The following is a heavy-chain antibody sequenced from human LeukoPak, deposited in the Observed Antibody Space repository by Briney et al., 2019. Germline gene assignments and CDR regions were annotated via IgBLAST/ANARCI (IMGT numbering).Heavy chain of an antibody. CDR2: IRYDGSNK. Sequence: GGSLRLSCAASGFTFSSYGMHWVRQAPGKGLEWVAFIRYDGSNKYYADSVKGRFTISRDSSKNTLYLQMNSLRAEDTAVYYCARVLSGRGSLYSYYYYMDVWGKGTTVTISS. CDR1: GFTFSSYG. V-gene: IGHV3-30*02. CDR3: ARVLSGRGSLYSYYYYMDV. D-gene: IGHD3-10*01. J-gene: IGHJ6*03.